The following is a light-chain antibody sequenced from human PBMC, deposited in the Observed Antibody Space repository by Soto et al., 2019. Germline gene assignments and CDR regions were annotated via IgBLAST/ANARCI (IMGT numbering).Light chain of an antibody. Sequence: QSVLTQPPSASGTPGQRVTISCSGSSSNIGSNAVNWYQQLPGTAPKLLMYSNNQRPSGVPDRFSGSKSGTSASLAISGLQSEDEAHYYCAAWDDSLNGVLFGGGTKLTVL. J-gene: IGLJ2*01. V-gene: IGLV1-44*01. CDR2: SNN. CDR1: SSNIGSNA. CDR3: AAWDDSLNGVL.